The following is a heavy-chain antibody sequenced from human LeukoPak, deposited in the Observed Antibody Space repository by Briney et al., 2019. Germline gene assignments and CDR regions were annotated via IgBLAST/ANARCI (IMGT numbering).Heavy chain of an antibody. J-gene: IGHJ4*02. D-gene: IGHD6-13*01. CDR2: INTNTGNP. Sequence: GASVKVPCKASGYTFTSHAMNWVRQAPGQGLEWMGWINTNTGNPTYAQGFTGRFVFSLDTSVSTAYLQISSLKAEDTAVYYCARLGIAAAGTKQFDYWGQGTLVTVSS. CDR3: ARLGIAAAGTKQFDY. CDR1: GYTFTSHA. V-gene: IGHV7-4-1*02.